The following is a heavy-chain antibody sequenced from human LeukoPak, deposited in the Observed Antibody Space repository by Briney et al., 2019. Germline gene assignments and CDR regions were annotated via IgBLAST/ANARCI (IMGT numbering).Heavy chain of an antibody. J-gene: IGHJ6*02. D-gene: IGHD3-16*01. CDR3: AKEYAYLTYYYAMDV. V-gene: IGHV3-30*18. CDR2: ISYDGSNK. Sequence: GGSLRLSCAASGFTFNSYGMHWVRQAPGKGLGWVAVISYDGSNKYYADSVKGRFTISRDNSKNTLYLQMNSLRAEDTAVFYCAKEYAYLTYYYAMDVWGQGTAVTVSS. CDR1: GFTFNSYG.